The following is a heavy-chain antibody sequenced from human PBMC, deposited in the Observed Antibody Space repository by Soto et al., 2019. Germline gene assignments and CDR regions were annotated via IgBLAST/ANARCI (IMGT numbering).Heavy chain of an antibody. Sequence: PSETLSLTCAVYGGSFSGYYWSWIRQPPGKGLEWIGEINHSGSTNYNPSLKSRVTISVDTSKNQFSLKLSSVTAADTAVYYCSVAAIAGPPDYWGQGTLVTVS. CDR2: INHSGST. CDR3: SVAAIAGPPDY. D-gene: IGHD2-15*01. CDR1: GGSFSGYY. J-gene: IGHJ4*02. V-gene: IGHV4-34*01.